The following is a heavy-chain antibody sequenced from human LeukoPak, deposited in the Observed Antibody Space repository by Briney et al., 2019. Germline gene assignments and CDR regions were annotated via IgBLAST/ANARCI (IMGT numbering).Heavy chain of an antibody. Sequence: SETLSLTCTVSGGSISSYYWSWIRQPPGKGLEWIGYIYYSGSTYYNPSLKSRVTISVDTSKNQFSLKLSSVTAADTAVYYCASQLGGRGPIDYWGQGTLVTVSS. CDR1: GGSISSYY. V-gene: IGHV4-59*12. D-gene: IGHD1-1*01. J-gene: IGHJ4*02. CDR2: IYYSGST. CDR3: ASQLGGRGPIDY.